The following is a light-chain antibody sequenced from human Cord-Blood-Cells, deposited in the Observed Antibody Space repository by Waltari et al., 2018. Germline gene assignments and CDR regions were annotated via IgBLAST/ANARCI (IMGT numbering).Light chain of an antibody. CDR1: SSDVGCYNL. J-gene: IGLJ3*02. CDR3: CSYAGSSTWV. V-gene: IGLV2-23*01. CDR2: EGS. Sequence: QSALTHPASVSGSPGPSITILCTGHSSDVGCYNLVSWYQQHPGKAPKLMIYEGSKRPSGVSNRFSGSKSGNTASLTISGLQAEDEADYYCCSYAGSSTWVFGGGTKLTVL.